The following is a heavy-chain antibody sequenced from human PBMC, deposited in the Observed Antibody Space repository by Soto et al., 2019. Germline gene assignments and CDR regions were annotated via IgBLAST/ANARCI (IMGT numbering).Heavy chain of an antibody. V-gene: IGHV3-48*02. CDR2: ITSDTNTI. CDR1: GFPFSIYS. CDR3: ARSVEGHFDY. J-gene: IGHJ4*02. D-gene: IGHD6-19*01. Sequence: EVQLVESGGGLVQPGGSLRLTCVASGFPFSIYSMNWVRQAPGKGLEWSSYITSDTNTIKYTDSVKGLFTISRDNAKNLVYLQINILRDENTTVYFCARSVEGHFDYCGQGTVVTVSS.